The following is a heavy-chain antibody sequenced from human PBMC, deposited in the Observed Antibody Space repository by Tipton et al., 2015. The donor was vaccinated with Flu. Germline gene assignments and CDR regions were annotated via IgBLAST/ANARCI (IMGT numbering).Heavy chain of an antibody. J-gene: IGHJ5*02. CDR3: ARRDYSNYVSDPKSWFDP. D-gene: IGHD4-11*01. V-gene: IGHV4-38-2*01. CDR1: GSSISPGYY. Sequence: TLSLTCAVSGSSISPGYYWGWIRQPPGKGLEWIASLYDSGSIYYNPSLKSRATLSVDTSKNQFSLKMRSVTATDMAVYYCARRDYSNYVSDPKSWFDPWGQGTLVAVSS. CDR2: LYDSGSI.